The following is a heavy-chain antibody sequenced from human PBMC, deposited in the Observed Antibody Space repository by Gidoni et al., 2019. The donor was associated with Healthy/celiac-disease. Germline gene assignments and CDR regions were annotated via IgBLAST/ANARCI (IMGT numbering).Heavy chain of an antibody. CDR3: ARYYYGPYGMDV. V-gene: IGHV1-8*01. CDR1: GYTFTSYD. CDR2: MNPNSGNT. J-gene: IGHJ6*02. D-gene: IGHD3-10*01. Sequence: QVQLVQSGAEGKKPGASVKVSCKAAGYTFTSYDINWVRQATGQGLEWMGWMNPNSGNTGYAQKFQGRVTMTRNTSISTAYMELSSLRSEDTAVYYCARYYYGPYGMDVWGQGTTVTVSS.